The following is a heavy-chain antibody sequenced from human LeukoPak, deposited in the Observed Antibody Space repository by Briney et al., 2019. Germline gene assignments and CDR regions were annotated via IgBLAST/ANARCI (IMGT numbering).Heavy chain of an antibody. D-gene: IGHD3-16*01. V-gene: IGHV4-59*01. CDR2: IYSSGST. CDR1: GGSISSYY. CDR3: ARVKISYDAFDI. J-gene: IGHJ3*02. Sequence: SETLSLTCTVSGGSISSYYWSWIRQPPGKGLEWIGYIYSSGSTNYNLSLKSRLTISVDASKNQFSLKLTSVTAADTAVYYCARVKISYDAFDIWGQGTMVTVSS.